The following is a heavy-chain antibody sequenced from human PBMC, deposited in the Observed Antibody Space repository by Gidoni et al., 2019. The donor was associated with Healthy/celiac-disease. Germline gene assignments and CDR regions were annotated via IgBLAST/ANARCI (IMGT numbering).Heavy chain of an antibody. CDR2: INPNSGGT. J-gene: IGHJ2*01. V-gene: IGHV1-2*06. CDR3: ARAGIAAPARYFDL. Sequence: QVQLVQSGAEVKKPGASVKVSCKASGYTFTGYYMHWVVQAPGQGLEWMGRINPNSGGTTYAQKFQGRVTLTRAPSISTAYMELRMLRSVDTAVYYCARAGIAAPARYFDLWGRGTLVTASS. D-gene: IGHD6-13*01. CDR1: GYTFTGYY.